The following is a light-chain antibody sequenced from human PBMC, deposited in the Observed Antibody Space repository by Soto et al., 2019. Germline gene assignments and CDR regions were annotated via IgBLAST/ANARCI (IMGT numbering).Light chain of an antibody. V-gene: IGLV2-14*01. CDR2: EVR. CDR3: GSWDSSLSAYV. Sequence: QSALTQPASVSGSAGQSITISCSGTMRDVGAYNLVSWYQQHPGTAPKLIIYEVRNRPSGISSRFSGSRSGNTASLTISGLQPEDEGDYYCGSWDSSLSAYVFGTGTKLTVL. CDR1: MRDVGAYNL. J-gene: IGLJ1*01.